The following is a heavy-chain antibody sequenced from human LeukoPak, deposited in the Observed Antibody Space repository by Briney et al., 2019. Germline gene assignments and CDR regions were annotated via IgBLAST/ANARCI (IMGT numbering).Heavy chain of an antibody. CDR3: ASPIAVAGPYYFDY. D-gene: IGHD6-19*01. CDR1: GFTFSSYW. CDR2: INSDGSST. Sequence: PGGSLRLSCAASGFTFSSYWMHWVRQAPGKGLVWVSRINSDGSSTNYADSVKGRFTISRDNAKNTLYLQINSLRAEDTAVYYCASPIAVAGPYYFDYWGQETLVTVSS. J-gene: IGHJ4*02. V-gene: IGHV3-74*01.